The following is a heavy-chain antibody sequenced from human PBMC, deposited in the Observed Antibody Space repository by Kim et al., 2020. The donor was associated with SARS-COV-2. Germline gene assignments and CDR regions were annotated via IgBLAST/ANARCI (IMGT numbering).Heavy chain of an antibody. Sequence: SETLSLTCTVSGGYISNYYWSWIRQPPGKGLEWIGYMFYSGSAKYNPSLKSRVTISVDTSKNQFSLKLSSVTAADTATYYCARDTGYNYDYWGQGTLVTVSS. V-gene: IGHV4-59*01. CDR1: GGYISNYY. J-gene: IGHJ4*02. CDR2: MFYSGSA. D-gene: IGHD5-12*01. CDR3: ARDTGYNYDY.